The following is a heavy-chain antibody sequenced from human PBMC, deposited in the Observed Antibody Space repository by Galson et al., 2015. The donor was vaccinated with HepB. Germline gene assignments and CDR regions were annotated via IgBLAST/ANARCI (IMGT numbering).Heavy chain of an antibody. CDR3: ARDLSSPDYYYYVDV. D-gene: IGHD6-6*01. CDR2: ISAYNGNT. CDR1: GYTFINYG. J-gene: IGHJ6*03. Sequence: SVKVSCKASGYTFINYGISWVRQAPGQGLEWMGWISAYNGNTNYAQRFQGRVTMTTDTSTSTAYMELRSLRSDDTAVYYCARDLSSPDYYYYVDVWGKGTTVTVSS. V-gene: IGHV1-18*01.